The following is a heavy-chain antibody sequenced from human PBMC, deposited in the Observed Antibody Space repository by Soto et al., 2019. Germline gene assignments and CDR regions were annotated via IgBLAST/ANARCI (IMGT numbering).Heavy chain of an antibody. Sequence: GGSLRLSCAASGFTXSGSAMHWVRQASGKGLEWVGRIRSKGNNYATAYGASLKGRFTISRDDSKNTAYLQMNSLNTEDTAVYYCSRQASDFWSGKPQYYMDVWGKGTTVTVSS. D-gene: IGHD3-3*01. CDR1: GFTXSGSA. CDR2: IRSKGNNYAT. CDR3: SRQASDFWSGKPQYYMDV. V-gene: IGHV3-73*01. J-gene: IGHJ6*03.